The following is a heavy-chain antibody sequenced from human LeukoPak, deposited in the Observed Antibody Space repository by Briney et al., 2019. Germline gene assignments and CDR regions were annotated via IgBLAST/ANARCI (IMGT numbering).Heavy chain of an antibody. CDR1: GYSISSGYY. D-gene: IGHD4-23*01. Sequence: KPSETLSLTCAVSGYSISSGYYWGWIRQPPGKGLEWIGSIYYSGSTYYNPSLKSRVTISVDTSKNQFSLKLSSVTAADTAVYYCARPGPTMVVTPFDYWGQGTLVTVSS. CDR3: ARPGPTMVVTPFDY. J-gene: IGHJ4*02. CDR2: IYYSGST. V-gene: IGHV4-38-2*01.